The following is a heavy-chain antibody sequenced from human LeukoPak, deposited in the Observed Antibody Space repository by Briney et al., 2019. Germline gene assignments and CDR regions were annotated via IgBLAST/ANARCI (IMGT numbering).Heavy chain of an antibody. CDR1: GGSISTSSYY. CDR3: ASIFNYYDSSGPVNNWFDP. CDR2: IFYSGST. V-gene: IGHV4-39*07. Sequence: SETLSLTCTVSGGSISTSSYYWGWVRQPPGKGLEWIGNIFYSGSTYYSPSLKSRVTISLDTSRNQFSLKLNSVTAADTAVYYCASIFNYYDSSGPVNNWFDPWGQGTLVTVSS. J-gene: IGHJ5*02. D-gene: IGHD3-22*01.